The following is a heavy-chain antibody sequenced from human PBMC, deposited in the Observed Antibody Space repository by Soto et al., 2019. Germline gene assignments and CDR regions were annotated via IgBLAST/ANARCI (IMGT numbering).Heavy chain of an antibody. J-gene: IGHJ4*02. CDR2: ISAYNGNT. V-gene: IGHV1-18*01. CDR1: GYTFTSYG. Sequence: ASVKVSCKASGYTFTSYGISWVRQAPGQGLEWMGWISAYNGNTNYAQKLQGRVTMTTDTSTSTAYMELRSLRSDDTAVYYCARVLITFGGVIVIPSDYWGQGTLVTVSS. D-gene: IGHD3-16*02. CDR3: ARVLITFGGVIVIPSDY.